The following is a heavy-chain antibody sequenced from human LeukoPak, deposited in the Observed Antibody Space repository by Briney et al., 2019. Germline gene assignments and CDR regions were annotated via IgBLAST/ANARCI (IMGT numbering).Heavy chain of an antibody. V-gene: IGHV5-51*01. CDR2: IYPGDSDT. Sequence: GESLKISCKGSGHSFTSYWIGWVRQMPGKGLEWMGIIYPGDSDTRYSPSFQGQVTISADKSISTAYLQWSSLKASDTAMYYCARQDNSGYSGYDHFDYWGQGTLVTVSS. CDR3: ARQDNSGYSGYDHFDY. J-gene: IGHJ4*02. D-gene: IGHD5-12*01. CDR1: GHSFTSYW.